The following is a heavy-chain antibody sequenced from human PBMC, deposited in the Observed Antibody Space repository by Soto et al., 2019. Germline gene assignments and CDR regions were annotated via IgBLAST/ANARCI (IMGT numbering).Heavy chain of an antibody. CDR2: IIPIFGTA. D-gene: IGHD3-10*01. J-gene: IGHJ6*02. Sequence: SVKVSCKASGGTFSSYAISWVRQAPGQGLEWMGGIIPIFGTANYAQKFQGRVTITADESTSTAYMELSSLRSEDTAVYYCARGRVVRGVILYYYGMDVWGQGTTVTVSS. CDR3: ARGRVVRGVILYYYGMDV. CDR1: GGTFSSYA. V-gene: IGHV1-69*13.